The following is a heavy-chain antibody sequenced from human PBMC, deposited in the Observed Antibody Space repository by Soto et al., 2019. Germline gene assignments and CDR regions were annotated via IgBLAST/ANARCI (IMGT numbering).Heavy chain of an antibody. D-gene: IGHD1-1*01. J-gene: IGHJ6*02. CDR3: ASRYNWNDNYYYYGMDV. CDR1: GGSISSGGYY. V-gene: IGHV4-31*03. Sequence: SETLSLTCTVSGGSISSGGYYWSWIRQHPGKGLEWIGYIYYSGSTYYNPSLKSRVTISVDTSKNQFSLKLSSVTAADTAVYYCASRYNWNDNYYYYGMDVWGLGTTVTVSS. CDR2: IYYSGST.